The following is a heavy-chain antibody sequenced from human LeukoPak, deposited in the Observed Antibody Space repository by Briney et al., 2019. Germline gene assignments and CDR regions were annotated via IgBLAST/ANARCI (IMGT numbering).Heavy chain of an antibody. J-gene: IGHJ4*02. V-gene: IGHV3-13*01. CDR3: AGDGVGEYSSTFDY. CDR1: GFTFSSYD. Sequence: PGGSLRLSCAASGFTFSSYDMHWVRQATGKGLEWVSAIGTAGDTYYPGSVKGRFTISRENAKNSLYLQMNSLRAEDTAVYYCAGDGVGEYSSTFDYWGQGTLVTVSS. CDR2: IGTAGDT. D-gene: IGHD6-6*01.